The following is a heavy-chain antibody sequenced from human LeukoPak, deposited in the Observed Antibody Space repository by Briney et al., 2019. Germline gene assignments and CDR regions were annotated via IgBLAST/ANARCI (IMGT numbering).Heavy chain of an antibody. D-gene: IGHD3-16*01. CDR2: IYYSGST. CDR1: GGSIGSSSYY. V-gene: IGHV4-39*07. J-gene: IGHJ3*02. CDR3: AKSNAYGLVDI. Sequence: PSETLSLTCTVSGGSIGSSSYYWGWIRQPPGKGLNWIGSIYYSGSTYYKPSLKSRVTISVDTSKNQFSLKLNSVNAADTAVYYCAKSNAYGLVDIWGQGTMVTVSS.